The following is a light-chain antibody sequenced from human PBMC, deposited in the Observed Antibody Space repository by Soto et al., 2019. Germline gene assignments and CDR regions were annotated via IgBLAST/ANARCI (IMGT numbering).Light chain of an antibody. CDR2: DAS. CDR3: QQRRT. CDR1: QSVSSY. J-gene: IGKJ1*01. V-gene: IGKV3-11*01. Sequence: EIVLTQSPATLSLSPGERATLSCRASQSVSSYLAWYQQKPGQAPRLLIYDASNRATGIPARFSGSGSGTDFTLTISRLEPEDFAVYYCQQRRTFGQGTNVEIK.